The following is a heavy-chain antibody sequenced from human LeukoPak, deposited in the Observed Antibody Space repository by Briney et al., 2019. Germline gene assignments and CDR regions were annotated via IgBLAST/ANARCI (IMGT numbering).Heavy chain of an antibody. J-gene: IGHJ5*02. CDR1: GGSISSGGYD. CDR3: ARQYSSGWPWFDP. CDR2: IYYTGST. Sequence: PSETLSLTCTVSGGSISSGGYDWGWIRQPPGKGLEWIGSIYYTGSTYYHPSLKSRVTISADTSKNQFSLKLSSVTAADAAVYYCARQYSSGWPWFDPWGQGTLVTVSS. V-gene: IGHV4-39*01. D-gene: IGHD6-19*01.